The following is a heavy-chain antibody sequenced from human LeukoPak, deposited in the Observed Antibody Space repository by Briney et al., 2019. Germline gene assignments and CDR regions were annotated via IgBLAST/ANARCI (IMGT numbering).Heavy chain of an antibody. CDR1: GGSFSGYY. Sequence: KPSETLSLTCAVYGGSFSGYYWSWIRQPPGKGLEWIGEINHSGSTNYNPSLKSRVTISVDTSKNQFSLKLSSVTAADTAVYYCAKDATAVVGTVYMDVWGKGTTVTISS. CDR3: AKDATAVVGTVYMDV. D-gene: IGHD6-13*01. CDR2: INHSGST. J-gene: IGHJ6*03. V-gene: IGHV4-34*01.